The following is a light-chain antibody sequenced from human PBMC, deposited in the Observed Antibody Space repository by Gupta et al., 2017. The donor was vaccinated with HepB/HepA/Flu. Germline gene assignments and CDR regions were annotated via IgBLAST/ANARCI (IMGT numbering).Light chain of an antibody. V-gene: IGKV3-15*01. CDR2: DAS. Sequence: EIVMMQSPATLSETPGERATLSCRASQSISANLGWFQQKPGQAPRPLIYDASIRASGVPASFSGSGSGTEFTLTLSSLQSEDFAIYYCQQYNSWPITFGQGTRLEIK. CDR3: QQYNSWPIT. J-gene: IGKJ5*01. CDR1: QSISAN.